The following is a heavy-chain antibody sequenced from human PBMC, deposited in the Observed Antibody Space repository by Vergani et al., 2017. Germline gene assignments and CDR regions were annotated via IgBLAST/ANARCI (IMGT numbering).Heavy chain of an antibody. J-gene: IGHJ6*03. Sequence: QVQLAESGGGVVQPGRSLRLSCTSSGFTFSTYAMHWVRQAPGKGLEWVAIIYYDGSKKYYADSVKGRFTISRDNSRNTLDLLMSSLRAEDTAIYYCVREGSYCGSTTCRNPSYVYYYHMDVWGEGTTVTVS. CDR1: GFTFSTYA. CDR2: IYYDGSKK. D-gene: IGHD2-21*01. CDR3: VREGSYCGSTTCRNPSYVYYYHMDV. V-gene: IGHV3-33*01.